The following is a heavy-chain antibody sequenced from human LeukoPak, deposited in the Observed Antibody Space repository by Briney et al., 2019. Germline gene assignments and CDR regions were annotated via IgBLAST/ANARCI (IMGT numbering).Heavy chain of an antibody. D-gene: IGHD1-26*01. J-gene: IGHJ4*02. CDR1: GDSVSSNSAA. CDR3: ARDLWSGSYYYFDY. V-gene: IGHV6-1*01. CDR2: TYYRSKWSS. Sequence: SQTLSLTCAISGDSVSSNSAAWNWIRRSPSRGLEWLARTYYRSKWSSDYAVSVKNRITINPDTSKNQFSLHLNSVTPEDTAVYYCARDLWSGSYYYFDYCGQGTLVTVSS.